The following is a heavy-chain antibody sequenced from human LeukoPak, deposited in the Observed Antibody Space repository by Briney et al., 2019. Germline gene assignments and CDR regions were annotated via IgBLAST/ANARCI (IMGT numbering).Heavy chain of an antibody. CDR2: INPSGGST. Sequence: GSVRVSCKASGYTFTSYYMQWGRQTPGEGGEGGGLINPSGGSTSYAQKFQGRVTMTRDTSTSTVYMELSSLRSEDTAVYYCARDHFRTTVTTNFDYWGQGTLVTVSS. D-gene: IGHD4-17*01. J-gene: IGHJ4*02. CDR1: GYTFTSYY. V-gene: IGHV1-46*01. CDR3: ARDHFRTTVTTNFDY.